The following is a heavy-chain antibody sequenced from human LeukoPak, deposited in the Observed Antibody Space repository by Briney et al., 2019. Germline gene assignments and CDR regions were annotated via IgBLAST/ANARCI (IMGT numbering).Heavy chain of an antibody. CDR1: GYTCTSYC. Sequence: ASVKVSCKASGYTCTSYCMHWVRQAPGQGLEWMGIVNPSGGSASYAQKFQGRVTMTRDTSTNTVYMELSSLRSEDTAVYYCARVDGAVAAIDYWGQGTLVTVSS. J-gene: IGHJ4*02. CDR3: ARVDGAVAAIDY. D-gene: IGHD2-15*01. CDR2: VNPSGGSA. V-gene: IGHV1-46*01.